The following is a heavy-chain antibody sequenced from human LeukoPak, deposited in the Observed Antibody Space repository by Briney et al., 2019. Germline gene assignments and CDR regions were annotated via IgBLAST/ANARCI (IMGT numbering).Heavy chain of an antibody. V-gene: IGHV3-66*01. CDR2: IYTIGST. CDR3: ARVVYPSGGYYFDY. D-gene: IGHD6-19*01. J-gene: IGHJ4*02. CDR1: GFTVSSNY. Sequence: GGSLRLSCAVSGFTVSSNYMGWVRQAPGKGLEGVSVIYTIGSTSYADSVKGRFTISRDNSKSTLYLQMNSLRAEDTAVYYCARVVYPSGGYYFDYWGQGTLVTVSS.